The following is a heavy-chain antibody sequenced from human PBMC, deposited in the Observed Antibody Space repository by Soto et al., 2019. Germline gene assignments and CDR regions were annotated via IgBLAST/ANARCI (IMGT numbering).Heavy chain of an antibody. D-gene: IGHD6-13*01. V-gene: IGHV4-34*01. Sequence: SETLSLTCAVYGGSFSGYYWSWIRQPPGKGLEWVGEINHSGSTNYNPSLKSRVTISVDTSKNQFSLKLSSVTAADTAVYYCARGYSSSWYDYWGQGTLVTVSS. CDR2: INHSGST. CDR3: ARGYSSSWYDY. CDR1: GGSFSGYY. J-gene: IGHJ4*02.